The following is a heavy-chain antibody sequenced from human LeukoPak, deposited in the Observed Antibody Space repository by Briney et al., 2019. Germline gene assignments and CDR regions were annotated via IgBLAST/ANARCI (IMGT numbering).Heavy chain of an antibody. CDR3: ARAKYYDFWSGYSFDY. V-gene: IGHV3-48*01. D-gene: IGHD3-3*01. CDR1: GFTFSNAW. CDR2: ISSSSSTI. J-gene: IGHJ4*02. Sequence: GGSLRLSCAASGFTFSNAWVNWVRQAPGKGLEWVSYISSSSSTIYYAGSVKGRFTISRDNAKNSLYLQMNSLRAEDTAVYYCARAKYYDFWSGYSFDYWGQGTLVTVSS.